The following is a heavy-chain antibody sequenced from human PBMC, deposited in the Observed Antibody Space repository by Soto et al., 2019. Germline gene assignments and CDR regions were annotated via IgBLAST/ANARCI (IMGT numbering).Heavy chain of an antibody. J-gene: IGHJ4*02. CDR3: AKGGHAAFCGGGRCYFES. Sequence: EVHLVDSGGGLAQPGRSLRLSCAASGFTFDDFAMHWVRRVPGKGLEWVSGITWNGKITGYADSVKGRFFISRDNAKNSLYLQMNSLPREDTALYYCAKGGHAAFCGGGRCYFESWGQGTQVTVSS. D-gene: IGHD2-21*01. CDR2: ITWNGKIT. CDR1: GFTFDDFA. V-gene: IGHV3-9*01.